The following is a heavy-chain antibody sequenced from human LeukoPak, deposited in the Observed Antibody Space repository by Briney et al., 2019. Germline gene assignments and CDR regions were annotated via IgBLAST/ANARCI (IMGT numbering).Heavy chain of an antibody. J-gene: IGHJ4*02. Sequence: SETPSLTCTVSGGSISSSSYYWGWIRQPPGKGLEWIGSIYYSGSTYYNPSLKSRVTISVDTSKNQFSLKLSSVTAADTAVYYCARQADGITMIVVHYWGQGTLVTVSS. V-gene: IGHV4-39*01. CDR2: IYYSGST. D-gene: IGHD3-22*01. CDR1: GGSISSSSYY. CDR3: ARQADGITMIVVHY.